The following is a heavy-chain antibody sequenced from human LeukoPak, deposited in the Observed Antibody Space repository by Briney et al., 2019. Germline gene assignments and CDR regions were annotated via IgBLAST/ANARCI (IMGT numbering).Heavy chain of an antibody. CDR2: MNPNSGNT. CDR1: GYTFTSYD. D-gene: IGHD4-17*01. J-gene: IGHJ4*02. Sequence: ASVKVSCKASGYTFTSYDINWVRQATGPGLEWMGWMNPNSGNTDYAQKFQGRVTMTRNTSISTAYMELSSLRSEDTAMYYCARGQTAPTRPAGYWGQGTLVTVSS. CDR3: ARGQTAPTRPAGY. V-gene: IGHV1-8*01.